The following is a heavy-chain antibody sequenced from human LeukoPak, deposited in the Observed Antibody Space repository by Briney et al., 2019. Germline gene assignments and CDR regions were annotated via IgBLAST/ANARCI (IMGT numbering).Heavy chain of an antibody. CDR2: ISAHNGNT. CDR1: GYSFTNYG. CDR3: ARHGNYYGSGHYFDY. V-gene: IGHV1-18*01. D-gene: IGHD3-10*01. Sequence: GASVKVSCKASGYSFTNYGIRWVRQAPGQGLEWMGWISAHNGNTNYAQKLQGRVTMTTDTSTTTAYMELRSLRSDDTAVYYCARHGNYYGSGHYFDYWGQGTLVTVSS. J-gene: IGHJ4*02.